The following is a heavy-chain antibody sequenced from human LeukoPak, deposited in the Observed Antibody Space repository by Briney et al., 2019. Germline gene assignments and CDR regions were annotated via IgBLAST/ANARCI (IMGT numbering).Heavy chain of an antibody. CDR3: ARATLALNWFDP. CDR2: ISTYNGNT. D-gene: IGHD4-23*01. Sequence: ASVKVSCKASGYTFTSYGISWVRQAPGQGLEWMGWISTYNGNTNYAQKLQGRVTMTTDTSTSTAYMELRSLRSDDTAVYYCARATLALNWFDPRGQGTLVTVSS. J-gene: IGHJ5*02. V-gene: IGHV1-18*01. CDR1: GYTFTSYG.